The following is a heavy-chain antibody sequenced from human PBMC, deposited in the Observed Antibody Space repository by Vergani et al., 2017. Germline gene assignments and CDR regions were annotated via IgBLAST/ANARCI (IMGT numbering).Heavy chain of an antibody. J-gene: IGHJ4*02. Sequence: QVQLVESGGGLVKPGGSLRLSCAASGFTFSDYYMSWIRQAPGKGLEWVSYISSSSSYTNYADSVKCRFTISRDNAKNSLYLQMNSLRAEDTAVYYCATLGIAVAGTDYWGQGTLVTVSS. D-gene: IGHD6-19*01. V-gene: IGHV3-11*05. CDR2: ISSSSSYT. CDR1: GFTFSDYY. CDR3: ATLGIAVAGTDY.